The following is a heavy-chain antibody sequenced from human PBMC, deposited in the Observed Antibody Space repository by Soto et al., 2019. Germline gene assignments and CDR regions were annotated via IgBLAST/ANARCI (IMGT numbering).Heavy chain of an antibody. V-gene: IGHV1-18*01. CDR1: GYTFTSYG. J-gene: IGHJ4*02. CDR2: ISAYNGNT. Sequence: QVQLVQSGAEVKKPGASVKVSCKASGYTFTSYGISWVRQAPGQGLEWMGWISAYNGNTNYAQKLQGRVTMTTDPSRSTGYVERRSLRSDVTAVYYCARDRRWWELPTIFAYWGQGTLVTVSS. CDR3: ARDRRWWELPTIFAY. D-gene: IGHD1-26*01.